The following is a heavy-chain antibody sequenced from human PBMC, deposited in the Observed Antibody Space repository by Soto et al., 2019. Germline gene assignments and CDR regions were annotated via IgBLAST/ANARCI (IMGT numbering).Heavy chain of an antibody. CDR1: GGSFSDYY. CDR2: INHSGST. D-gene: IGHD2-21*01. J-gene: IGHJ6*02. Sequence: EWRARACAVYGGSFSDYYASGIRQPPGKGLEWIGEINHSGSTNYNPSLKSRVTISVDTSKNQFSLKLSSVTAADTAVYYCARGRAKGGFGLLYYGMDVWGQGTTVTV. CDR3: ARGRAKGGFGLLYYGMDV. V-gene: IGHV4-34*01.